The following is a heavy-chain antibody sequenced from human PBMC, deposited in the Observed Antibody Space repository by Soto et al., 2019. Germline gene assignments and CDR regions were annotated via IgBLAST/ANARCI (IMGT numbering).Heavy chain of an antibody. V-gene: IGHV4-59*01. Sequence: SDTLSLTCTVSGDSISSYYWSWIRQPPGKGLEWIGYIYYSGSTNYNPSLRSRVTISVDTSKNQFSLKLSSVTAADTAVYYCARNPPRRGGGDIWGQGTLVTVS. CDR1: GDSISSYY. CDR3: ARNPPRRGGGDI. CDR2: IYYSGST. D-gene: IGHD2-15*01. J-gene: IGHJ4*02.